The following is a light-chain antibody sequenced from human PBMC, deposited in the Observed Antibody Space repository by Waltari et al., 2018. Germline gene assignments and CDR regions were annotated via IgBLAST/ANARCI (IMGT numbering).Light chain of an antibody. J-gene: IGKJ5*01. V-gene: IGKV3-11*01. CDR1: QIVTNY. Sequence: EIVLTQSPVILSLSPGETATLSCRASQIVTNYLAWYQQRPGQAPRLLIYHASNRATGIPARFSGSGSGTDFTLTINSLEPEDFAVYYCQQRGTWPPITFGQGTRLEIK. CDR2: HAS. CDR3: QQRGTWPPIT.